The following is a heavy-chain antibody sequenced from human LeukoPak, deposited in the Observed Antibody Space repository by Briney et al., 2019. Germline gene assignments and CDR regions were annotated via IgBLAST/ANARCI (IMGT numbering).Heavy chain of an antibody. J-gene: IGHJ2*01. V-gene: IGHV4-30-2*01. CDR3: ARRGLGDFWSGLLNWYFDL. D-gene: IGHD3-3*01. CDR2: IYHSGST. Sequence: PSQTLSLTCTVSGGSISSGGYYWSWIRQPPGKGLEWIGYIYHSGSTYYNPSLKSRVTISVDRSKNQFSLKLSSVTAADTAVYYCARRGLGDFWSGLLNWYFDLWGRGTLVTVSS. CDR1: GGSISSGGYY.